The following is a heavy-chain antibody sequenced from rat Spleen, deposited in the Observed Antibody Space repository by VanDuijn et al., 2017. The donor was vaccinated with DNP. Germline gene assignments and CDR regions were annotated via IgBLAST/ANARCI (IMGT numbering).Heavy chain of an antibody. CDR1: GFTFRGYW. CDR2: VTSGGGST. V-gene: IGHV5-31*01. D-gene: IGHD1-1*01. J-gene: IGHJ2*01. CDR3: ARDRGYNSGDFFDY. Sequence: EVQLVESGGGLVQPGRSLIVSCVASGFTFRGYWMTWIRQVPGKGLEWVASVTSGGGSTYYPDSVRGRFTISRDNEKDTLYLQMNSLRSEDTATYYCARDRGYNSGDFFDYWGQGVVVTVSS.